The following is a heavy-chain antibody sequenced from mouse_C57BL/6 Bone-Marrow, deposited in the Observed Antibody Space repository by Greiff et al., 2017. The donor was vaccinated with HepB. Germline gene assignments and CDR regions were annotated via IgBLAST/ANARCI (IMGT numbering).Heavy chain of an antibody. J-gene: IGHJ4*01. V-gene: IGHV1-82*01. CDR3: ASNSNYEAMDY. Sequence: QVQLKESGPELVKPGASVKISCKASGYAFSSSWMNWVKQSPGKGLEWIGRIYPGDGDTNYNGKFKGKATLTADKSSSTAYMQLSSLTSEDSAVYFCASNSNYEAMDYWGQGTSVTVSS. D-gene: IGHD2-5*01. CDR1: GYAFSSSW. CDR2: IYPGDGDT.